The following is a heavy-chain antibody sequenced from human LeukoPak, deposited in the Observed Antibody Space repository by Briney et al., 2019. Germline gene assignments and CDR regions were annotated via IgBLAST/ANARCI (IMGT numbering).Heavy chain of an antibody. D-gene: IGHD2-15*01. CDR3: ARHVGSGGASRYFDY. CDR1: GGSLSSSAYY. V-gene: IGHV4-39*01. CDR2: IYYSGST. Sequence: SETLSLIRSVSGGSLSSSAYYWGWIRQPPGKGLEWIASIYYSGSTYYNPSLKSRSTISVDTSKNQFSLKLSSVTAADTAVYYCARHVGSGGASRYFDYWGQGTLVTVSS. J-gene: IGHJ4*02.